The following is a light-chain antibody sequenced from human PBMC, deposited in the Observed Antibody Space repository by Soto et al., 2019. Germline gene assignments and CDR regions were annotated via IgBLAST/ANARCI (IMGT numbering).Light chain of an antibody. J-gene: IGKJ1*01. CDR3: QHYGSSPVT. CDR2: GAS. CDR1: QSVSSN. Sequence: EIVMAQSPATLSVSPGERATLSCRASQSVSSNLAWYQQKPGQAPRLLIYGASTRATGIPARFSGSGSGTEFTLTISSLQSEDFAVYYCQHYGSSPVTFGQGTKVDIK. V-gene: IGKV3-15*01.